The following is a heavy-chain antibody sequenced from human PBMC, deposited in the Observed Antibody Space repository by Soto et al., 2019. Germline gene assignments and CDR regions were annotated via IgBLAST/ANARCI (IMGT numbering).Heavy chain of an antibody. J-gene: IGHJ3*02. CDR3: ARKGITMIVVVNSDAFDI. Sequence: QVQLQQWGAGVLKPSETLFLTCAVYGGSFSGYYWCWIRQHPAKGVVWIGEVNHSGSTNYNPSLKSRVTISVDTSKNQFSLKLSSVTAADTAVYYCARKGITMIVVVNSDAFDIWGQGTMVTVSS. CDR2: VNHSGST. D-gene: IGHD3-22*01. CDR1: GGSFSGYY. V-gene: IGHV4-34*01.